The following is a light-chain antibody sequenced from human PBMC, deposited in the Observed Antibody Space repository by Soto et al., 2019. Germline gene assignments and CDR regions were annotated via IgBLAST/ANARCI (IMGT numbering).Light chain of an antibody. V-gene: IGKV1-9*01. CDR1: QGLSSY. Sequence: DIQMTQSPPFLSASVGDRVTITCRASQGLSSYLAWYQQKPGKAPNLLIYAAFTLQSGVPSRFSGSGSGTEFTLTISSLQPEDFATYYCQQLKSYPITFGQGTRLEIK. CDR2: AAF. CDR3: QQLKSYPIT. J-gene: IGKJ5*01.